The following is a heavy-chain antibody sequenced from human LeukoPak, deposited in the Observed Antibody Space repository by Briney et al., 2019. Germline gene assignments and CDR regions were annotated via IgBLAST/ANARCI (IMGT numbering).Heavy chain of an antibody. J-gene: IGHJ3*02. Sequence: ASVKVSCKASGYTFTSYDINWVRQATGQGLEWMGWMNPNIGNTGYAQKFQGRVTMTRNTSISTAYMELSSLRSEDTAVYYCARVAPTYSSSWLFTHDAFDIWGQGTMVTVSS. D-gene: IGHD6-13*01. CDR1: GYTFTSYD. CDR3: ARVAPTYSSSWLFTHDAFDI. V-gene: IGHV1-8*01. CDR2: MNPNIGNT.